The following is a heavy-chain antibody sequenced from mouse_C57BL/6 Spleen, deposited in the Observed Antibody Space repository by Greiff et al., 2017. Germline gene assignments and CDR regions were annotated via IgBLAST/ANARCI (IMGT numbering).Heavy chain of an antibody. Sequence: EVKLVESGPGLAKPSQTLSLTCSVTGYSFTSDYWTWIRKFPGNKLEYMGYISYSGSTYYNPSLKSRLSITRDTSKNQYCLQLNSVTNEDTATYYCARYSGPNWYFDVWGTGTTVTVSS. J-gene: IGHJ1*03. CDR2: ISYSGST. D-gene: IGHD1-3*01. CDR1: GYSFTSDY. V-gene: IGHV3-8*01. CDR3: ARYSGPNWYFDV.